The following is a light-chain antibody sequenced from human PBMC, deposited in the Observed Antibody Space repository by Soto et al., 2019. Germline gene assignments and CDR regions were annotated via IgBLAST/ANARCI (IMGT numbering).Light chain of an antibody. V-gene: IGKV3-20*01. CDR1: QSVNNNY. CDR2: GAS. J-gene: IGKJ4*01. CDR3: QQHSRSIT. Sequence: VLTQSPGTLSLSPGERATLSCRASQSVNNNYFAWYQQKPGQSPRLLIYGASIRATAIPGWFSGSWSGKDFTLTISRLEADDSAVYYCQQHSRSITFGGGTKVEIK.